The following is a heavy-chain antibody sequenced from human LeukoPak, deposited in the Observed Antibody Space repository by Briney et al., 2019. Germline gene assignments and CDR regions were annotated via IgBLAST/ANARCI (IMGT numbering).Heavy chain of an antibody. V-gene: IGHV3-23*01. Sequence: AGGSLRLSCAASGFTFSNYGMSWVRQAPGKGLEWVSANSGSGGSTYYTDSVKGRFTISRDNSKNTLYLQMNSLRAGDTAVYFCAKGRIAPDYWGQGALVTVSS. CDR2: NSGSGGST. CDR3: AKGRIAPDY. D-gene: IGHD2-15*01. CDR1: GFTFSNYG. J-gene: IGHJ4*02.